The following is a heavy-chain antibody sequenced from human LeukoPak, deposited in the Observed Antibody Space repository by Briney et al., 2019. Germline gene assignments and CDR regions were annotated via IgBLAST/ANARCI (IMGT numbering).Heavy chain of an antibody. Sequence: GGSLRLSCATSGFTFSRYSMGWVRQAPGKGLEWVSSISGSGDKTYYEDSVKGRFTISGDKCKNTLYLQLTSLRAEDTAVYYCAKDHMVGHTTRFDFWGQGTLVTVSS. CDR2: ISGSGDKT. CDR1: GFTFSRYS. D-gene: IGHD1-26*01. J-gene: IGHJ4*02. V-gene: IGHV3-23*01. CDR3: AKDHMVGHTTRFDF.